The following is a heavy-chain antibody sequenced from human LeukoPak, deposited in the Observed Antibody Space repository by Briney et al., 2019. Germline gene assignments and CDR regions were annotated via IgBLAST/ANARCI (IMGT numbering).Heavy chain of an antibody. V-gene: IGHV3-48*04. CDR1: GFPFSSYI. CDR2: ISSSSTTI. J-gene: IGHJ4*02. CDR3: ARDYYDSSGYYYGGY. Sequence: GGSLRLSCAASGFPFSSYIMNWVRRAPGKGLEWVSYISSSSTTIYYADSVKGRFTISRDNVKNSLYLQMNSLRPEDTAVYYCARDYYDSSGYYYGGYWGQGTLVTVSS. D-gene: IGHD3-22*01.